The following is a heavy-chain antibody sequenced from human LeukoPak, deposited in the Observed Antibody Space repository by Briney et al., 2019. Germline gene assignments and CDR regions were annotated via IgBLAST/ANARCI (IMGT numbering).Heavy chain of an antibody. V-gene: IGHV3-9*01. CDR3: AKAQGSGYGGNSGFDY. CDR1: GFTFDDFA. CDR2: TSWNSGSI. D-gene: IGHD4-23*01. Sequence: RSLRLSCAASGFTFDDFAMHWVRQAPGKGLEWVSGTSWNSGSIGYADSVKGRFIISRDNAKNSLYLQMNSLTVEDTALYYCAKAQGSGYGGNSGFDYWGQGTLVTVSS. J-gene: IGHJ4*02.